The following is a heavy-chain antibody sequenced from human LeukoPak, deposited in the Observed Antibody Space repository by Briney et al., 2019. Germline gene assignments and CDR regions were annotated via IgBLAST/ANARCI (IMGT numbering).Heavy chain of an antibody. CDR3: AKKPPYCGGDCYSNYFDY. V-gene: IGHV3-30*02. J-gene: IGHJ4*02. CDR2: IRYDGSNK. Sequence: PGGSLRLSCAAYGFTFSSYGMHWVRQAPGKGLEWVAFIRYDGSNKYYADSVKGRFTISRDNSKNTLYLQMNSLRAGDTAVYYCAKKPPYCGGDCYSNYFDYWGQGTLVTVSS. CDR1: GFTFSSYG. D-gene: IGHD2-21*01.